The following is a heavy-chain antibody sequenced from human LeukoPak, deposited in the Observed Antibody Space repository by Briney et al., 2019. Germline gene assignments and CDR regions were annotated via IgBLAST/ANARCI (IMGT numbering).Heavy chain of an antibody. CDR2: LNWNGGTT. Sequence: GGSLRLSCAASGFTFDDNGMSWVRQAPGKGLEWVSGLNWNGGTTGYADSVKGRFTISRDNAKNFLYLQTNSLRAEDTALYYCATHSYYYGSGSYPHYLDYWGQGTLVTVSS. CDR3: ATHSYYYGSGSYPHYLDY. V-gene: IGHV3-20*04. J-gene: IGHJ4*02. CDR1: GFTFDDNG. D-gene: IGHD3-10*01.